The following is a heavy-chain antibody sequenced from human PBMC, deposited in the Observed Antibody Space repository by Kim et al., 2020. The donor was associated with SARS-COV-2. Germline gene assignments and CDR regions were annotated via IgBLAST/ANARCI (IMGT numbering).Heavy chain of an antibody. CDR2: IYYSGST. Sequence: SETLSLTCTVSGGSISSSSYHWGWIRQPPGKGLEWIGSIYYSGSTYYNPSLKSRVTISVDTSKNQFSLKLSSVTAADTAVYYCARRSLELLSFDPWGQGTLVTVSS. CDR3: ARRSLELLSFDP. D-gene: IGHD1-7*01. J-gene: IGHJ5*02. CDR1: GGSISSSSYH. V-gene: IGHV4-39*01.